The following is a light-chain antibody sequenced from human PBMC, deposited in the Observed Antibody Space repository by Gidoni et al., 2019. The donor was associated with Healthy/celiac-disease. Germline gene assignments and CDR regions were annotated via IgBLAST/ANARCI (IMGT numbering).Light chain of an antibody. V-gene: IGKV1-39*01. CDR1: QSISSY. CDR2: SAS. J-gene: IGKJ4*01. Sequence: IQMTQSPSSLSASVGDRVTITCRASQSISSYLNWYQQKPGKAPKPLIYSASSLQRGVPSRCSGSGSGTDFTLTISSLQPEDFATYYCQQSYSTPQLTFGGGTKVEIK. CDR3: QQSYSTPQLT.